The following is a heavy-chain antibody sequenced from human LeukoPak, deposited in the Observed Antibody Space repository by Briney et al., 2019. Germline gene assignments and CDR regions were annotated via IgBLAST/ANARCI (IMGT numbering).Heavy chain of an antibody. Sequence: PGGSLRLSCAASGFTFSSYSMNWVRQAPGKGLEGVSSISSSSSYIYYADSVKGRFTISRDNAKNSLYLQMNSLRAEDTAVYYCAREGYVLRYFDWLSPRDYYGMDVWGQGTTVTVSS. CDR1: GFTFSSYS. V-gene: IGHV3-21*01. CDR2: ISSSSSYI. J-gene: IGHJ6*02. D-gene: IGHD3-9*01. CDR3: AREGYVLRYFDWLSPRDYYGMDV.